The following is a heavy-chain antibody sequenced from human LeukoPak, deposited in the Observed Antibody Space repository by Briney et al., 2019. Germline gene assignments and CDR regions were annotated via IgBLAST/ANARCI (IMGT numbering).Heavy chain of an antibody. D-gene: IGHD6-19*01. V-gene: IGHV4-34*01. CDR1: GGSFSGYY. Sequence: SETLSLTCAVYGGSFSGYYWSWIRQPPGKGLEWIGEINHSGSTNYNPSLKSRVTISVDTSKNQFSLKLSSVTAADTAVYYCARYSSGWYYSRANRAFDYWGQGTLVTVSS. CDR2: INHSGST. CDR3: ARYSSGWYYSRANRAFDY. J-gene: IGHJ4*02.